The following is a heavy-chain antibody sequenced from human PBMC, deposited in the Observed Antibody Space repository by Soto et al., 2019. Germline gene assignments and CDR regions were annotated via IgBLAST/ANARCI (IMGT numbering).Heavy chain of an antibody. Sequence: QVQLQESGPGLVKPSETLSLTCTVSGDSFSNYYWSWIRQPAGKGLEWIGRIYPRGTTNYNPSLKSRLTMSRDTSQNQFSLSLRSVTAADTAVYFCARDDFGSAGMDVWGQGTTVTVSS. CDR1: GDSFSNYY. D-gene: IGHD3-10*01. V-gene: IGHV4-4*07. CDR3: ARDDFGSAGMDV. CDR2: IYPRGTT. J-gene: IGHJ6*02.